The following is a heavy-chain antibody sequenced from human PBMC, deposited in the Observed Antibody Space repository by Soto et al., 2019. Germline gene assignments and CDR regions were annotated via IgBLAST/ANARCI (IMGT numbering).Heavy chain of an antibody. D-gene: IGHD2-2*01. J-gene: IGHJ4*02. CDR1: VDSVSSGDYY. CDR2: VYFSGST. V-gene: IGHV4-61*08. Sequence: PSETLSLTCSVSVDSVSSGDYYWSWIRQPPGKGLEWIGHVYFSGSTNYIPSLKSRLTMSVDTAKNQFSLKLNSVTAADTAVYYCARGYCSSTSCYPNAHFDYWGQGTLVTVSS. CDR3: ARGYCSSTSCYPNAHFDY.